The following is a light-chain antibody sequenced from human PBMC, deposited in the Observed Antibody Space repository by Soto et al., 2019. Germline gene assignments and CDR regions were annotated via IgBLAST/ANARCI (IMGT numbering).Light chain of an antibody. CDR2: GAS. J-gene: IGKJ2*01. CDR1: QSVSSSY. CDR3: QHYDSSPYT. V-gene: IGKV3-20*01. Sequence: ETVLTQSPGTLSLSPGERATLSCRASQSVSSSYLAWYQHKPGQAPRLLISGASSRATGIPDRFSGSGSGTDFTLTISRLEPEDFAVYYCQHYDSSPYTFGQGTKLEI.